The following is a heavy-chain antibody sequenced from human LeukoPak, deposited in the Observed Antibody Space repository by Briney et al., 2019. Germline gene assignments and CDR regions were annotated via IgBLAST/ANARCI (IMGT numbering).Heavy chain of an antibody. D-gene: IGHD6-19*01. J-gene: IGHJ4*02. CDR3: AREVYGAVAGTHFDY. V-gene: IGHV3-66*01. Sequence: PGGSLRLSCEASGFTVSSNYMSWVRQAPGKGLEWVSVIYSGGSTDYADSVKGRFTISRDNSKNTLYLQMNSLRAEDTAVYYCAREVYGAVAGTHFDYWGQGTLVTVSS. CDR2: IYSGGST. CDR1: GFTVSSNY.